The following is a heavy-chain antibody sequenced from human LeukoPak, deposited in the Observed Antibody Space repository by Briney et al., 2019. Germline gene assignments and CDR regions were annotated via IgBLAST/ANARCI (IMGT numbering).Heavy chain of an antibody. V-gene: IGHV1-18*01. J-gene: IGHJ5*02. CDR2: ISAYNGNT. CDR3: ARSRLFVNWFDP. CDR1: GYTFTSYG. Sequence: ASVKVSCKASGYTFTSYGISWVRQAPGQGLEWMGWISAYNGNTNYAQKLQGRVTMTTDTSTSTAYMELRSLRSDDTAVCYCARSRLFVNWFDPWGQGTLVTVSS.